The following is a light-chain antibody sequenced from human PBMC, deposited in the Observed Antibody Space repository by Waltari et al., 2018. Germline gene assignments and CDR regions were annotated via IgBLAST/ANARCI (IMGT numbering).Light chain of an antibody. Sequence: EIVLTQSPATLSLSPGERATLSCRASQSVDTYLAWYQHKPGQVPRLLIYDASNRVTGIPARFSGSGSGADFTLIISSLEPEDFAVYYCHQRSNWPLTFGGGTKVEIK. J-gene: IGKJ4*01. V-gene: IGKV3-11*01. CDR2: DAS. CDR1: QSVDTY. CDR3: HQRSNWPLT.